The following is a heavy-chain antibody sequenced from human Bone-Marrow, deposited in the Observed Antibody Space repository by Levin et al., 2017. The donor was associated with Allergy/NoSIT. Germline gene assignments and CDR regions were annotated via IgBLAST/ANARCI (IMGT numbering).Heavy chain of an antibody. J-gene: IGHJ4*02. CDR1: GFRFYGYS. V-gene: IGHV3-9*01. CDR2: ISRYGGDK. CDR3: GKDVLGDDLDGPIFEK. Sequence: LSLTCVTSGFRFYGYSMHWVRQRPGKGLEWVSGISRYGGDKEYGDSVKGRFTTSRDNARNSLYLQMNGLIPEDTARYFWGKDVLGDDLDGPIFEKWGQGSLVMVS. D-gene: IGHD3-3*02.